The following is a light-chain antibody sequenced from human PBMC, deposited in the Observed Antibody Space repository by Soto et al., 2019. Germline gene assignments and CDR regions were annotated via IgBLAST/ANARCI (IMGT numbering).Light chain of an antibody. CDR3: QHFGNSRWT. J-gene: IGKJ1*01. CDR1: QSVSSTY. V-gene: IGKV3-20*01. CDR2: GTS. Sequence: EIVLTQSPGTLSSSPGERATLSCRASQSVSSTYLAWYQQRPGQAPRLLIYGTSRRASGIPDRFSGSGSGTDFTLNINRLEPEDFAVYFCQHFGNSRWTFGQGTRVEIK.